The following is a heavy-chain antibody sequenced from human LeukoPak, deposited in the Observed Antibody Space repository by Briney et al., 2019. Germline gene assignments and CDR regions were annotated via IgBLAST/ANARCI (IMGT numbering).Heavy chain of an antibody. CDR1: GYTFTSYG. CDR3: ARDLQQLQLRWFDP. J-gene: IGHJ5*02. CDR2: ISAYNGNT. Sequence: ASVKVSCKASGYTFTSYGISWVRQAPGQGLEWMGWISAYNGNTNYAQKLQGRATMTTDTSTSTAYMKLRSLRSDDTAVYYCARDLQQLQLRWFDPWGQGTLVTVSS. D-gene: IGHD6-13*01. V-gene: IGHV1-18*01.